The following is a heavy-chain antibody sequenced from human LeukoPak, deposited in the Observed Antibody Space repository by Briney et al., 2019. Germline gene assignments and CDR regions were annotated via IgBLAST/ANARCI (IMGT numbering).Heavy chain of an antibody. CDR1: GYSFTSYW. CDR3: GRGARAAFDI. J-gene: IGHJ3*02. Sequence: ESLKISCKASGYSFTSYWIGWVRQMPGKGLEWMGVIYPVDSDIRYSPSFQGQVTISVDKSMSTAYLQWSSLKASDTAMYYCGRGARAAFDIWGQGTMVTVSS. V-gene: IGHV5-51*01. CDR2: IYPVDSDI. D-gene: IGHD1-26*01.